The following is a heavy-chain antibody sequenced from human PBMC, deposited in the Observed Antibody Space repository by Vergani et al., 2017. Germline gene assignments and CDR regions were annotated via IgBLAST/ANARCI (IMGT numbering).Heavy chain of an antibody. J-gene: IGHJ4*02. Sequence: QVQLQQWGAGLLKPSETLSLTCAVYGGSFSGYYWSWFRQPPEKGLEWIGESNHSGSTNYTTSLKSRVTISVDTSKNQFSLKLSSVTAADTAVYYCARRRGYSYERPFDYWGQGTLVTVSS. CDR2: SNHSGST. D-gene: IGHD5-18*01. V-gene: IGHV4-34*01. CDR3: ARRRGYSYERPFDY. CDR1: GGSFSGYY.